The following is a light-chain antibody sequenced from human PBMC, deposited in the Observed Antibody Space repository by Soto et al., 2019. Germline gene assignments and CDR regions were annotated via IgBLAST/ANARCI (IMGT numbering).Light chain of an antibody. CDR3: GSYAGSDIFVV. CDR1: SSDIGSYNR. J-gene: IGLJ2*01. CDR2: EDR. V-gene: IGLV2-23*02. Sequence: QSALTQPACVSGSPGQSITISCTGTSSDIGSYNRVSWYQRHPGTAPKLMIYEDRQRPSGVSNRFSGSKSGNTSSLTISWLQAEDEADYYCGSYAGSDIFVVFGGGSKLTVL.